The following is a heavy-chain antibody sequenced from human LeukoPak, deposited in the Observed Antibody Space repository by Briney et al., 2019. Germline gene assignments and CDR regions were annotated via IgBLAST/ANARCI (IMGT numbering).Heavy chain of an antibody. D-gene: IGHD6-19*01. CDR1: GFTFSSYA. CDR2: ISSSSSTI. J-gene: IGHJ4*02. V-gene: IGHV3-48*01. CDR3: ARGASGWYG. Sequence: PGGSLRLSCAASGFTFSSYAMSWVRQAPGKGLEWVSYISSSSSTIYYADSVKGRFTISRDNAKNSLYLQMNSLRAEDTAVYYCARGASGWYGWGQGTLVTVSS.